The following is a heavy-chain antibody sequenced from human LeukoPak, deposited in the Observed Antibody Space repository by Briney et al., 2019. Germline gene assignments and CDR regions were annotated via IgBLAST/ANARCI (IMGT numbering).Heavy chain of an antibody. J-gene: IGHJ6*02. V-gene: IGHV1-8*01. CDR2: MNPNSGNT. CDR1: GYTFTSYD. Sequence: GASVKVSCKASGYTFTSYDINWVRQATGQGLEWMGWMNPNSGNTGYAQKFQGRVTMTRNTSISTAYMELSSLRSEDTAVYYCARGSYSSGWYRRGTAGMDVWGQGTTVTVSS. CDR3: ARGSYSSGWYRRGTAGMDV. D-gene: IGHD6-19*01.